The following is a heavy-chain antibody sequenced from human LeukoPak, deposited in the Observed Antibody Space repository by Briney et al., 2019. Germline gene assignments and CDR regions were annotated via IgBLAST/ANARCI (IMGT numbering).Heavy chain of an antibody. Sequence: GGSLRLSCAVSGFAFSSYNMNWVRQSPGKGLEWVSSISSGSGYMYYADSVKGRFTISRDNSKNTLYLQMNSLRAEDTALYYCARDTSWSGFDYWGQGTLVTVSS. D-gene: IGHD2-8*02. CDR1: GFAFSSYN. CDR3: ARDTSWSGFDY. V-gene: IGHV3-21*04. CDR2: ISSGSGYM. J-gene: IGHJ4*02.